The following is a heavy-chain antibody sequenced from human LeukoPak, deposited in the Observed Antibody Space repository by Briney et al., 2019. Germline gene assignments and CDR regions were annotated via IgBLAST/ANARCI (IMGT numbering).Heavy chain of an antibody. V-gene: IGHV3-30*02. D-gene: IGHD1-26*01. Sequence: PGGSLRLSCAASGFTFKNYAMHWVRQAPGKGLDWVAFIRYDGNNKFYADSVKGRFTISRDNSKNTLYLKMNNLSPEDTAIYYCAKDSVGATTLDWFDSWGQGTLVTVSS. J-gene: IGHJ5*01. CDR3: AKDSVGATTLDWFDS. CDR2: IRYDGNNK. CDR1: GFTFKNYA.